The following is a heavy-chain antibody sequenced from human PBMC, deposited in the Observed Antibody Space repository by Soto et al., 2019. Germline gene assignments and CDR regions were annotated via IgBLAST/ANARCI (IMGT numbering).Heavy chain of an antibody. V-gene: IGHV1-18*01. Sequence: ASVKVSCKASGYTFTNYVIHWVRQAPGQGLEWMGWISPLKGNTKYAQKVQGRVSVTTDTSTNTVYMELSGLRYDDTAMYFCARGGIIGTPPDYWGQGTQVTVSS. J-gene: IGHJ4*02. CDR1: GYTFTNYV. CDR3: ARGGIIGTPPDY. D-gene: IGHD1-7*01. CDR2: ISPLKGNT.